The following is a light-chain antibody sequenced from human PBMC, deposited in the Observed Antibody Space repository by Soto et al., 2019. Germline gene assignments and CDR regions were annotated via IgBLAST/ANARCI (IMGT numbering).Light chain of an antibody. Sequence: DIQMTQSPSTLSASAGDRVTITCRASQSISSWLAWYQQKPGKAPKVLIFDASSLKTGVPSRFSGSGSGTEFTLTISNLQPDDFATYYCQQYDSYSSGPFGQGTKVDIK. J-gene: IGKJ1*01. V-gene: IGKV1-5*01. CDR2: DAS. CDR1: QSISSW. CDR3: QQYDSYSSGP.